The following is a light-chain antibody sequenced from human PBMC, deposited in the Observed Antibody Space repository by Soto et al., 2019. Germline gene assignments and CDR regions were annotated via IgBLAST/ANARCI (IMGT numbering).Light chain of an antibody. Sequence: DIPMTQSPSSLSASFGDSVTVTCRASQPIGTSLHWYQQKAGKAPRVLISSASRLQSGVSSRFSGSGSGTEFTLTISSLQPDDFATYYCQQLFDSPITFGQGTRLEI. CDR1: QPIGTS. CDR3: QQLFDSPIT. CDR2: SAS. J-gene: IGKJ5*01. V-gene: IGKV1-39*01.